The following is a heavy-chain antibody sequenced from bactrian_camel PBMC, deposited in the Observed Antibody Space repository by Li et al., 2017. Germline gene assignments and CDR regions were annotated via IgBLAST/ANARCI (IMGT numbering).Heavy chain of an antibody. CDR1: GSFRGSIC. V-gene: IGHV3S53*01. Sequence: QVQLVESGGDSVQAGGSLRLSCAASGSFRGSICMAWFRQAPGKEREGVAHLMTNGRTTYTNSVKGRFTIARDFRKNSVELQMSNLKPEDTAMYYCAATGRDRRTYGGSPLREYEYQYWSQGTQVTVS. CDR2: LMTNGRT. D-gene: IGHD4*01. J-gene: IGHJ4*01. CDR3: AATGRDRRTYGGSPLREYEYQY.